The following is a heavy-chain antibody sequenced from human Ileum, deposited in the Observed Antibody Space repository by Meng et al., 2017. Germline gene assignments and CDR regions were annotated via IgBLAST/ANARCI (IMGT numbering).Heavy chain of an antibody. D-gene: IGHD3-10*01. CDR1: GGTFSTYA. CDR3: ARDMPYSSGSFDF. J-gene: IGHJ4*02. Sequence: QGELVQSGAEMKKPGSSVRVSCRSSGGTFSTYAISWVRQAHGQGLEWMGWINPNSGGTNYAQKFQGRVTMTRDTSISTAYMELSRLRFEDTAVYYCARDMPYSSGSFDFWGQGTLVTVSS. CDR2: INPNSGGT. V-gene: IGHV1-2*02.